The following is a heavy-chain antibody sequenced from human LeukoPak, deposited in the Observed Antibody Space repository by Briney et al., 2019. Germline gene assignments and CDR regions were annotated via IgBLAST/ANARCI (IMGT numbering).Heavy chain of an antibody. J-gene: IGHJ3*01. D-gene: IGHD2-8*01. Sequence: AGSLRLSCVASGFTFSHYWMTWYRQAPGKGLEWVANLNQDGSIQAYGDSVRGRFTISRDNAKNSVYIQMNSLRVEDTAMYFCARDHNVADVWGRGTKVTVSS. CDR2: LNQDGSIQ. V-gene: IGHV3-7*01. CDR1: GFTFSHYW. CDR3: ARDHNVADV.